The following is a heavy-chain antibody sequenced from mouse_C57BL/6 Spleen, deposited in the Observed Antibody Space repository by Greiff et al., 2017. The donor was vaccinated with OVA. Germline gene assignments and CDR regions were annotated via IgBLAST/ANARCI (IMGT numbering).Heavy chain of an antibody. CDR3: ARTGHYFDY. V-gene: IGHV3-6*01. CDR2: ISYDGSN. Sequence: VQLKESGPGLVKPSQSLSLTCSVTGYSITSGYYWNWIRQFPGNKLEWMGYISYDGSNNYNPSLKNRISITRDTSKNQFFLKLNSVTTEDTATYYCARTGHYFDYWGQGTTLTVSS. J-gene: IGHJ2*01. CDR1: GYSITSGYY.